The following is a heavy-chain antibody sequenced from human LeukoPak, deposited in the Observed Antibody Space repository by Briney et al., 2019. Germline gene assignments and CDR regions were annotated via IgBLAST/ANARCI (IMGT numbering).Heavy chain of an antibody. Sequence: ASVKVSCKVSGYTLTELSMHWVRQAPGKGLEWMGGFDPEDGETIYAQKFQGRVTMTEDTSTDTAYMELSSLRSEGTAVYYCATGHYDSSGFPPLLVYWGQGTLVTVSS. J-gene: IGHJ4*02. CDR2: FDPEDGET. V-gene: IGHV1-24*01. CDR3: ATGHYDSSGFPPLLVY. D-gene: IGHD3-22*01. CDR1: GYTLTELS.